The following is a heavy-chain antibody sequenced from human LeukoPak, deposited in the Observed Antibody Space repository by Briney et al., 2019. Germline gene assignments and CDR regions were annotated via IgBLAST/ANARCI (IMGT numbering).Heavy chain of an antibody. D-gene: IGHD6-19*01. J-gene: IGHJ4*02. CDR2: IDPNSGGT. CDR3: ARTTYSIGDY. V-gene: IGHV1-2*02. CDR1: GYTFTAYY. Sequence: ASVKVSCKASGYTFTAYYMHWVRQAPGQGLEWMGWIDPNSGGTNYAQKFQGRVTMTRDTSISTAYMELSSLGSDGTAVYYCARTTYSIGDYWGQGTLVTVSS.